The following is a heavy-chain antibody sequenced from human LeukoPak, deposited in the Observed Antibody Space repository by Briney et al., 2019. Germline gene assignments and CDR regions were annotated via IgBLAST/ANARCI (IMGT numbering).Heavy chain of an antibody. CDR2: IIPIFGTA. Sequence: SVKVSCKASGYTFTSYGISWVRQAPGQGLEWMGGIIPIFGTANYAQKFQGRVTITADESTSTAYMELSSLRSEDTAVYYCASRHCSGGDCYFAGADPFDHWGQGTLVTVSS. J-gene: IGHJ4*02. V-gene: IGHV1-69*13. CDR3: ASRHCSGGDCYFAGADPFDH. D-gene: IGHD2-21*01. CDR1: GYTFTSYG.